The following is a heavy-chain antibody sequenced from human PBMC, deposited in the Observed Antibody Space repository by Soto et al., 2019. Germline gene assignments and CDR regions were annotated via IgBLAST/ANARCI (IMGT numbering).Heavy chain of an antibody. J-gene: IGHJ3*01. CDR3: AKDQGIAASHGID. CDR2: ISNDGIDK. V-gene: IGHV3-30*18. CDR1: GFTFNNYG. Sequence: QVQLVESGGGVVQPGRSLRLSCAASGFTFNNYGMHWVRQAPGKGLEWVAVISNDGIDKYYADSVKGRLTISRDNSKNTVYLQMNSLRAEDTAVYYCAKDQGIAASHGIDWGQGTMVTVSS. D-gene: IGHD6-13*01.